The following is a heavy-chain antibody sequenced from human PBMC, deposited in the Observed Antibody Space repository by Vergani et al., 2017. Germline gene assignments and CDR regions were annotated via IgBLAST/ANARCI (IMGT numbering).Heavy chain of an antibody. V-gene: IGHV4-39*01. J-gene: IGHJ6*03. CDR1: GGSISSSSHY. CDR3: ARRCCVVAGMRGFYYYYYMDV. CDR2: IYYSGST. Sequence: QLQLQESGPGLVKPSETLSLTCTVFGGSISSSSHYWGWLRQPPGKGLEWIGSIYYSGSTYYNPSLKSRVTISVDTSKNQFSLKLSSVTAADTAVYYCARRCCVVAGMRGFYYYYYMDVWGKGTTVTVSS. D-gene: IGHD6-19*01.